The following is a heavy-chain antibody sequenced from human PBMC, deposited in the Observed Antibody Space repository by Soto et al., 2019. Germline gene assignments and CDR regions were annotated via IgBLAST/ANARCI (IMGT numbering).Heavy chain of an antibody. CDR1: GFTFSSYG. D-gene: IGHD3-22*01. V-gene: IGHV3-30*18. J-gene: IGHJ3*02. CDR3: AKDLGVRNYYDSSGYYQDAFVI. CDR2: ISYDGSNK. Sequence: GGSLRLSCAASGFTFSSYGMHWVRQAPGKGLEWVAVISYDGSNKYYADSVKGRFTISRDNSKNTLYLQMNSLRAEDTAVYYCAKDLGVRNYYDSSGYYQDAFVIWGQGTMVTVSS.